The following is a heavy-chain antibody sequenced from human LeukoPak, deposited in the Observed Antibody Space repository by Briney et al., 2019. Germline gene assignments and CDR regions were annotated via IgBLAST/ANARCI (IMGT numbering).Heavy chain of an antibody. CDR2: ISYDGSNK. D-gene: IGHD1-26*01. CDR3: ARDQASGSYYKDYFDY. J-gene: IGHJ4*02. V-gene: IGHV3-30*04. CDR1: GFTFGSYA. Sequence: PGGSLRLSCAASGFTFGSYAMHWVRQAPGKGLEWVAVISYDGSNKYYADSVKGRFTISRDNSKNTLYLQMNSLRAEDTAVYYCARDQASGSYYKDYFDYWGQGTLVTVSS.